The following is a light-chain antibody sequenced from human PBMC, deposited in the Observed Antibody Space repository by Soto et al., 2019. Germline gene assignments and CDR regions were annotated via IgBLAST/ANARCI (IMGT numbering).Light chain of an antibody. J-gene: IGKJ3*01. V-gene: IGKV3-20*01. CDR3: QQYDSSPLFT. Sequence: EIVLTQSPGTLSLSPGERAILSCRASQSVSSGYLAWYQQKPVQAPRLLIYGASSRATGIPDRFSGSGSGSDFTLTISRLESEDFAVYYCQQYDSSPLFTSGPGTKVDIK. CDR1: QSVSSGY. CDR2: GAS.